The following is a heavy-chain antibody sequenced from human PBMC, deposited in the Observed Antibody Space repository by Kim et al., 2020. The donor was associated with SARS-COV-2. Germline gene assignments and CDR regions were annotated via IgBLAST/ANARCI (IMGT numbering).Heavy chain of an antibody. CDR1: GFTFSSYA. J-gene: IGHJ4*02. V-gene: IGHV3-30-3*01. Sequence: GGSLRLSCAASGFTFSSYAMHWVRQAPGKGLEWVAVISYDGSNKYYADSVKGRFTISRDNSKNTLYLQMNSLRAEDTAVYYCARSQFLEWFIDYWGQGTLVTVSS. CDR2: ISYDGSNK. CDR3: ARSQFLEWFIDY. D-gene: IGHD3-3*01.